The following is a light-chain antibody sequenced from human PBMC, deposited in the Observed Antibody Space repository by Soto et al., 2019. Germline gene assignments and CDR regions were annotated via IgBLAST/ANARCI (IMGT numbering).Light chain of an antibody. CDR3: SSYTSGSNTVT. CDR1: SSDVGGYNY. CDR2: EVS. Sequence: QSALTQPASVSASLGQSITISCTGTSSDVGGYNYVSWYQQLPRRAPKLLIHEVSNRPSGVSYRFSGSKSGNTASLTISGLQAEDEADYYCSSYTSGSNTVTFGRGTKVTVL. V-gene: IGLV2-14*01. J-gene: IGLJ2*01.